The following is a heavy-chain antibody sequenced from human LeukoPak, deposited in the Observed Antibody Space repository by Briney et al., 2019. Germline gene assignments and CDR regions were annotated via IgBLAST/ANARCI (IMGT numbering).Heavy chain of an antibody. CDR3: ARDPLAYSGYADFFDY. CDR1: GYTFTCYY. D-gene: IGHD5-12*01. Sequence: ASVKVSCKASGYTFTCYYMHWVRQAPGQGLEWMGWINPNSGGTNYAQKFQGRVTMTRDTSISTAYMELSKLRSDDTAVYYCARDPLAYSGYADFFDYWGQGTLVTVSS. J-gene: IGHJ4*02. V-gene: IGHV1-2*02. CDR2: INPNSGGT.